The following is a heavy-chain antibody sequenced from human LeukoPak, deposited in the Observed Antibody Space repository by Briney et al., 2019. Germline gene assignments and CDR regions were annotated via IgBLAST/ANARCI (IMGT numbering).Heavy chain of an antibody. J-gene: IGHJ5*02. CDR2: ISAYNGNT. Sequence: GASVKVSCKASGYTFTSYGISWVRQAPGQGLEWMGWISAYNGNTNYAQKLQGRVTMTTDTSTSTAYMELRSLRSDDTAVYYCARSDIDGSGSYDWFDPWGRGTLVTVSS. D-gene: IGHD3-10*01. CDR3: ARSDIDGSGSYDWFDP. V-gene: IGHV1-18*01. CDR1: GYTFTSYG.